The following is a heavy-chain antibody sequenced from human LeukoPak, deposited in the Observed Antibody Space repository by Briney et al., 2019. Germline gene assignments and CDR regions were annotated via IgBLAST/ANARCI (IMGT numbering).Heavy chain of an antibody. Sequence: GGSLRLSCAASGFTFNTYAMNWVRQAPGKGLDWVSAINGDATNTFYADSVKGRFTISRDNSKNTLYLQMNSLRAEDTAVYYCAKGVRMPGDYWGQGTLVTVSS. D-gene: IGHD2-15*01. CDR2: INGDATNT. CDR3: AKGVRMPGDY. V-gene: IGHV3-23*01. CDR1: GFTFNTYA. J-gene: IGHJ4*02.